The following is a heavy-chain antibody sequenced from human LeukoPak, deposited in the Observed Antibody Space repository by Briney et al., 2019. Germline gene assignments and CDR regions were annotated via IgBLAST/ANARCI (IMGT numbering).Heavy chain of an antibody. V-gene: IGHV4-61*02. CDR3: ARGSYYDILTAWAYYFDY. CDR1: GGSISSGSYY. J-gene: IGHJ4*02. D-gene: IGHD3-9*01. CDR2: IYTSGST. Sequence: PSQTLSLTCTVSGGSISSGSYYWSWLRQPAGKGLEWIGRIYTSGSTNYNPSLKSRVTISVDTSKNQFSLKLSSVTAADTAVYYCARGSYYDILTAWAYYFDYWGQGTLVTVSS.